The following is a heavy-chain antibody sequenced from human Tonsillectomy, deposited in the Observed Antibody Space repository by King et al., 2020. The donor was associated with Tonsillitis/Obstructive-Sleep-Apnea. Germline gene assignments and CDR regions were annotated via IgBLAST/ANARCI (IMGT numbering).Heavy chain of an antibody. Sequence: QLVQSGGGLVQPGGSLRLSCAASGFTFSSYDMHWVRQATGKGLEWVSAIGTAGDTYYPGSVKGRFTISRENAKNSLYLQMNSLRAGDTAVYYCARNGFGGDAFDIWGQGTMVPVSS. J-gene: IGHJ3*02. CDR3: ARNGFGGDAFDI. CDR1: GFTFSSYD. CDR2: IGTAGDT. V-gene: IGHV3-13*04. D-gene: IGHD3-3*01.